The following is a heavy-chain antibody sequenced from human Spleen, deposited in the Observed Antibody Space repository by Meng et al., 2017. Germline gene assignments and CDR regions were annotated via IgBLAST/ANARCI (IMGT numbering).Heavy chain of an antibody. Sequence: QVQLPEWGVRLLKPSETLSLTCAVYGGSFSGYYWSWIRQPPGKGLEWIGEINHSGSTNYNPSLKSRVTISVDTSKNQFSLKLSSVTAADTAVYYCARARQTAMVVDYWGQGTLVTVSS. D-gene: IGHD5-18*01. V-gene: IGHV4-34*01. J-gene: IGHJ4*02. CDR1: GGSFSGYY. CDR3: ARARQTAMVVDY. CDR2: INHSGST.